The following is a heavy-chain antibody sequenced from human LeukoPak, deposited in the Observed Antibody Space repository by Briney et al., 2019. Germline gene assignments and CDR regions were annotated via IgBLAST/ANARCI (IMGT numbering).Heavy chain of an antibody. J-gene: IGHJ4*02. Sequence: PGGSLRLSCAASGFTFSSYAMSWVRQAPGKGLEWVSAISGSGGSTYYADSVKGRFTISRDNSKNTLYLQMNSLRAEDTAVYYCANTEDYYDCSGSTPYYFDYWGQGTLVTVSS. D-gene: IGHD3-22*01. CDR3: ANTEDYYDCSGSTPYYFDY. CDR1: GFTFSSYA. CDR2: ISGSGGST. V-gene: IGHV3-23*01.